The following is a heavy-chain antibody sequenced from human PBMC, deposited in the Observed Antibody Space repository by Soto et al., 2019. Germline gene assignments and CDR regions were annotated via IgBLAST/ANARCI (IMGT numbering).Heavy chain of an antibody. CDR2: IYPGDSDT. Sequence: GESLKISCKGSGYSFTNYWIAWVRQMPGKGLEWMGIIYPGDSDTRYSPSFQGQVSISADKSISTAYLQWSSLKASDTAMYYCARRRFFDSLLELWGQGTLDTVSS. CDR3: ARRRFFDSLLEL. CDR1: GYSFTNYW. D-gene: IGHD3-9*01. J-gene: IGHJ4*02. V-gene: IGHV5-51*01.